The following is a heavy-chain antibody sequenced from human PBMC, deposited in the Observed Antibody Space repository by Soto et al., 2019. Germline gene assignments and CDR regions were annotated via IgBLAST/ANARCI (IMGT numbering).Heavy chain of an antibody. V-gene: IGHV3-7*01. D-gene: IGHD4-17*01. CDR1: GFTFSSYW. CDR3: AREVSPPYGTYNDGLDV. Sequence: EVQLVESGGGLVRPGGSLTLSCAASGFTFSSYWMIWVRQAPGKGLEWVANMKQDGSEKYYLDSVKGRFTISRNNGNNSLYLQMNTLRVEDTGVYYCAREVSPPYGTYNDGLDVWGQGTAVTVSS. J-gene: IGHJ6*02. CDR2: MKQDGSEK.